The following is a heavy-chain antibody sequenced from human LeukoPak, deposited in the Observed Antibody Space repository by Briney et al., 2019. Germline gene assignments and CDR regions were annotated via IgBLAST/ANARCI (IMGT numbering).Heavy chain of an antibody. CDR1: GGSLSPYY. CDR2: NNQSGST. J-gene: IGHJ4*02. V-gene: IGHV4-34*01. D-gene: IGHD3-22*01. CDR3: ATLGGLYYESHGYPDFDH. Sequence: SETLSLTCSVPGGSLSPYYWSSIRQPPGGGLGWLGENNQSGSTNYNPSLKSRVTISVEKFKNQFSLEVTSVTAADTAIYYCATLGGLYYESHGYPDFDHWGQGTLVTVSS.